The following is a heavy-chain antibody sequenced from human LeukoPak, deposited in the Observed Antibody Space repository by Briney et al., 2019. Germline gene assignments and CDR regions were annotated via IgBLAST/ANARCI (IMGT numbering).Heavy chain of an antibody. CDR2: INPSGGST. D-gene: IGHD1-7*01. CDR3: ARDRAPPRITGTTIDY. CDR1: GYTFTNFY. V-gene: IGHV1-46*01. Sequence: ASVTVSCTASGYTFTNFYVHWVRQAPGQGLEWMGMINPSGGSTSYAQSFRGRVTMTRDTSTTTVYMELSSLRSEDTAIYYCARDRAPPRITGTTIDYWGQGTLVTVSS. J-gene: IGHJ4*02.